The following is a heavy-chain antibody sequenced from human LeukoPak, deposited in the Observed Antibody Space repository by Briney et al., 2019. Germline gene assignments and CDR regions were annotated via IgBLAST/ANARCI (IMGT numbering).Heavy chain of an antibody. D-gene: IGHD2-8*01. J-gene: IGHJ4*02. CDR2: INHSGST. CDR1: GGSFSGYY. Sequence: SETLSLTCAVYGGSFSGYYWSWIRQPPGKGLEWIGEINHSGSTNYNPSLKSRVTISVDTSKNQFSLKLSSVTAADTAVYYCARQNDIQGFDYWGRGTLVTVSS. V-gene: IGHV4-34*01. CDR3: ARQNDIQGFDY.